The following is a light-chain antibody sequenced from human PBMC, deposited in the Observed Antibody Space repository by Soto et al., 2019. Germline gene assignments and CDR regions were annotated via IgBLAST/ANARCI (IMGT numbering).Light chain of an antibody. J-gene: IGLJ1*01. CDR3: SSYTSSSTPWV. Sequence: QFVLTPPASVSGSPWQSITISCTGTSSEFGGYNYVSWYQQHPGKAPKLMIYDVSNRPSGVSNRFSGSKSGNTASLTISGLQAEDEADYYCSSYTSSSTPWVFGTGTKVTVL. CDR1: SSEFGGYNY. CDR2: DVS. V-gene: IGLV2-14*01.